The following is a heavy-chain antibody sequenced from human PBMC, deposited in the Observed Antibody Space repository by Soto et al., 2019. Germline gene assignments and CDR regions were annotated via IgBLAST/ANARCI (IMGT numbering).Heavy chain of an antibody. CDR3: AREYTAWPLAYGLDV. J-gene: IGHJ6*02. Sequence: GGSLRLSCVGSGFTFVNYSINCFRHSAVKGLEWVSSISSRSDIYYADSVKGRFTISRDNAKNSVSLQMNSLRAEDTAVYYCAREYTAWPLAYGLDVWGQGTTVTVSS. V-gene: IGHV3-21*01. D-gene: IGHD2-2*02. CDR1: GFTFVNYS. CDR2: ISSRSDI.